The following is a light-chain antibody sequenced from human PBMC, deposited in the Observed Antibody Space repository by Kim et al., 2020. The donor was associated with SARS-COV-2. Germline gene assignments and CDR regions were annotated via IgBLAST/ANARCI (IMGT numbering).Light chain of an antibody. V-gene: IGLV1-44*01. CDR1: SSNIGSNT. Sequence: GQRVTIACSGSSSNIGSNTVNWYQQLPGTAPKLLIYSNNQRPSGVPHRCSGSKSGTSASLAISGLQSEDEADYYCAAWDDSLNGWVFGGGTQLTVL. J-gene: IGLJ3*02. CDR3: AAWDDSLNGWV. CDR2: SNN.